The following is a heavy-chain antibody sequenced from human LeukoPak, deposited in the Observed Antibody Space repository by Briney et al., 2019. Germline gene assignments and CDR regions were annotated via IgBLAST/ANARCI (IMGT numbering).Heavy chain of an antibody. D-gene: IGHD2-21*01. CDR1: GFSFSSYA. Sequence: GGSLRLSCAASGFSFSSYAINWVRQVPGKGLEWVSAISGSGGTTYYADSVKGRFTISRDNSKNTLYLQMNSLRAEDAAVYFCAKAPVTSCRGAYCYPFDSWGQGTLVTVSS. CDR2: ISGSGGTT. J-gene: IGHJ4*02. V-gene: IGHV3-23*01. CDR3: AKAPVTSCRGAYCYPFDS.